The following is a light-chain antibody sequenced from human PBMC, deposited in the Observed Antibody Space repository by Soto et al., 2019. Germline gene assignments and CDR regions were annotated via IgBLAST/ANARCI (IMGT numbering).Light chain of an antibody. Sequence: QAVVTQEPSFSVSPGGTVTLTCGLSSGSVSTSYYPSWYQQTPGQAPRTLIYSTNIRSSGVPDRFSGSILGNKAALTITGAQADDESDYYCVLYMGSGIWVFGGGTKVTAL. J-gene: IGLJ3*02. CDR2: STN. CDR3: VLYMGSGIWV. V-gene: IGLV8-61*01. CDR1: SGSVSTSYY.